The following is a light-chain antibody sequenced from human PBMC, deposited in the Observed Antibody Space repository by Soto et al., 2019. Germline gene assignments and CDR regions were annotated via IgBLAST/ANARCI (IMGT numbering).Light chain of an antibody. CDR3: QSYDSSLSVV. V-gene: IGLV2-14*01. Sequence: QSALTQPASVSGSPGQSITISCTGTSSDVGSYNYVSWYQQYPGKAPNLMIYDVSNRPSGVSYRFSGSKSGNTASLTISGLQAEDEADYYCQSYDSSLSVVFGGGTKLTVL. CDR1: SSDVGSYNY. J-gene: IGLJ2*01. CDR2: DVS.